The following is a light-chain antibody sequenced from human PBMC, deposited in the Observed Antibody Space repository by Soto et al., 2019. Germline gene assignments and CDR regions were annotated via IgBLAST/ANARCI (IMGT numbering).Light chain of an antibody. CDR2: GAS. V-gene: IGKV3-15*01. CDR3: QQYSSSPS. Sequence: EIVMTQSPATLSVSPGERATLPCRASQSVSSYLAWYQQKPGQAPRLLIYGASTRATDIPARFSGSGSGTEFTLTISSLQSEDFALYYCQQYSSSPSFGQGTRLEIK. CDR1: QSVSSY. J-gene: IGKJ5*01.